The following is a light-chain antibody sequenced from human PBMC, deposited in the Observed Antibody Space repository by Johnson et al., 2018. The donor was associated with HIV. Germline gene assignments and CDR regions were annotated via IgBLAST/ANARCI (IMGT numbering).Light chain of an antibody. CDR2: DNN. V-gene: IGLV1-51*01. CDR1: SSNIGNNY. J-gene: IGLJ1*01. Sequence: QSVLTQPPSVSAAPGHKVSISCSGSSSNIGNNYVSWYQQLPGTAPKLLIYDNNKRPSGIPDRFSGSKSGTSATLGITGLQTGDEADYYCGRWDDILITYVFGTGTKVTVL. CDR3: GRWDDILITYV.